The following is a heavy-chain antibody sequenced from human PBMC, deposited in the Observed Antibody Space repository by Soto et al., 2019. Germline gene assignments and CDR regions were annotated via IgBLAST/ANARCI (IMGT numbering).Heavy chain of an antibody. V-gene: IGHV4-30-2*01. CDR1: GASISSGGYS. Sequence: QLQLQESGSRLVEPSQTLSLTCTVSGASISSGGYSWTWIRQPPGKRLEWIGYIYESGNTYNNSSLESVVTISLDVSKTQFPLKLRSVTSADPAVYYCPRVGSGDSGSYYILDHWGQGSLVTVSS. J-gene: IGHJ4*02. CDR3: PRVGSGDSGSYYILDH. CDR2: IYESGNT. D-gene: IGHD3-10*01.